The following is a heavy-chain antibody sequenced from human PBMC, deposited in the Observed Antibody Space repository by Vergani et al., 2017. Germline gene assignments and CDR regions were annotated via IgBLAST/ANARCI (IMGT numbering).Heavy chain of an antibody. CDR2: INAGNGNT. D-gene: IGHD3-22*01. J-gene: IGHJ4*02. CDR3: ARDLVYYYDSSGYLY. V-gene: IGHV1-3*01. CDR1: GYTFTSYA. Sequence: QVQLVQSGSEVKKPGASVKVSCKASGYTFTSYAMHWVRQAPGQTLEWMGWINAGNGNTKYSQTFQCSVTITRDTSASTAYMELSSLRSEDTAVYYCARDLVYYYDSSGYLYWGQGTLVTVSS.